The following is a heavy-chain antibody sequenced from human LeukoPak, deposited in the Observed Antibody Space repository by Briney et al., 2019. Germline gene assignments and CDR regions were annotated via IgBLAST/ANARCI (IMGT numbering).Heavy chain of an antibody. J-gene: IGHJ3*02. CDR1: GYSFTSYW. D-gene: IGHD2-15*01. CDR3: ARRGFCSGGGCFSHAFDI. V-gene: IGHV5-51*01. Sequence: GESLKISCKASGYSFTSYWIGWVRQMPGKGLEWMGIIYPGDSDTRYSPSFQGQVTITADKSISTAYLQWSSLRASDTAMYYCARRGFCSGGGCFSHAFDIWGQGTMVTVSS. CDR2: IYPGDSDT.